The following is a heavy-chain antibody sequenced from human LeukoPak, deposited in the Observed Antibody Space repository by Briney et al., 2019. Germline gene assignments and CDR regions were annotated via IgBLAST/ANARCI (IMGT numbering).Heavy chain of an antibody. V-gene: IGHV1-46*01. CDR3: ARTGSGGSYWFDP. CDR1: GYTFTSYY. D-gene: IGHD2-15*01. Sequence: GASVKVSRKASGYTFTSYYMHWVRQAPGQGLEWMGIINPSGGRTSYAQKFQGRVTMTRDTSTSTVHMELSSLRSEDTAVYYCARTGSGGSYWFDPWGQGTLVTVSS. CDR2: INPSGGRT. J-gene: IGHJ5*02.